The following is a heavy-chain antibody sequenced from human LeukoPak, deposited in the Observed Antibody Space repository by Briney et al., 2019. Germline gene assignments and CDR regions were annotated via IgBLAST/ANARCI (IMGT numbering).Heavy chain of an antibody. CDR3: VRGSKMITTYFDY. CDR1: GDSVSSNSAA. Sequence: SRALSLTCAISGDSVSSNSAAWNWIRQSPSRGLEWLGRTYQRSKWYSDYAVYVKGRITINPDTSKNQFSLQLNSVSPKDTAVYYCVRGSKMITTYFDYWGQGTLVTVSS. J-gene: IGHJ4*02. CDR2: TYQRSKWYS. V-gene: IGHV6-1*01. D-gene: IGHD3-16*01.